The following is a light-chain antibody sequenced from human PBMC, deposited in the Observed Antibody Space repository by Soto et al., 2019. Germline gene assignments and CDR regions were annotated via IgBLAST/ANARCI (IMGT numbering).Light chain of an antibody. CDR1: SSDVGGYNY. CDR3: NSYTSSSTKVL. CDR2: EVS. J-gene: IGLJ2*01. Sequence: QSVLTQPASVSGSPGQSITISCTGTSSDVGGYNYVSWYQQHPGKAPKLMIFEVSNRPSGVSNRFSGSKSGNTASLTISGLQAEDEADYYCNSYTSSSTKVLFGGGTKVTVL. V-gene: IGLV2-14*01.